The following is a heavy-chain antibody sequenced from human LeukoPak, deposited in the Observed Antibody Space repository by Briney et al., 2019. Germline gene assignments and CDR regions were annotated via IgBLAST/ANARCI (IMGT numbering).Heavy chain of an antibody. CDR2: IKQEGSEK. Sequence: PGESLRLSCAAYGLTFSSYWIGWVRQAPGKGRGWVANIKQEGSEKLYVESVKGRFTISRDNGKNPLYLQMNSLRAEDTAVYYCARAWGVHTMVRGFIRCDYWGQGTLVTVSS. CDR3: ARAWGVHTMVRGFIRCDY. CDR1: GLTFSSYW. J-gene: IGHJ4*02. D-gene: IGHD3-10*01. V-gene: IGHV3-7*04.